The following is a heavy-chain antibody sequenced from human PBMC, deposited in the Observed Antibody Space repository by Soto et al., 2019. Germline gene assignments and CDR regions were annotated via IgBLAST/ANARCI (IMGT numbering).Heavy chain of an antibody. J-gene: IGHJ4*02. D-gene: IGHD2-21*02. CDR1: GGSISSYY. CDR2: IYYSGST. Sequence: ETLSLTCTVSGGSISSYYWSWIRQPPGKGLEWIGYIYYSGSTNYNPSLKSRVTISVDTSKNQFSLKLSSVTAADTAVYYCAKDTPVVTFIFDYWGQGTLVTVAS. V-gene: IGHV4-59*01. CDR3: AKDTPVVTFIFDY.